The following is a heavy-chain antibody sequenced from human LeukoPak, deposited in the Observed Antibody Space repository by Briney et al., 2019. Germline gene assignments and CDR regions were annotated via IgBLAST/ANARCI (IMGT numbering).Heavy chain of an antibody. D-gene: IGHD2-15*01. Sequence: ASVKVSCKASGYTFTSYGISWVRQAPGQGLEWMGWISAYNGNTNYAQKLQGRVTMTTDTSTSTAYMELRSLRSDDTAVYYCARVRDIVVVVAARNDAFDIWGQGTMVTVSS. CDR3: ARVRDIVVVVAARNDAFDI. CDR1: GYTFTSYG. J-gene: IGHJ3*02. V-gene: IGHV1-18*01. CDR2: ISAYNGNT.